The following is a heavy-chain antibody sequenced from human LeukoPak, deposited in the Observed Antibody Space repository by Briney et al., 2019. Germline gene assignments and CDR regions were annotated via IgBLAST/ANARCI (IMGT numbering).Heavy chain of an antibody. Sequence: PSQTLSLTCTVSGGSIISSSYCWGWIRQPPGKGLEWIGSIYYSGSTYYNPSLKSRVTISVDTSKNQFSLKLSSVTAADTAVYYCARYASRSQLDYWGQGTLVTVSS. CDR1: GGSIISSSYC. CDR3: ARYASRSQLDY. J-gene: IGHJ4*01. CDR2: IYYSGST. D-gene: IGHD2-2*01. V-gene: IGHV4-39*01.